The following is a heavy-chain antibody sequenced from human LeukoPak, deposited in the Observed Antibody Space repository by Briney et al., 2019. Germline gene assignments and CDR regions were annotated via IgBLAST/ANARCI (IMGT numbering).Heavy chain of an antibody. D-gene: IGHD1-26*01. CDR2: ISYTGNT. CDR1: GDSISSYY. Sequence: SETLSLSCTVSGDSISSYYWSWIRQPPGKGLEWIAYISYTGNTNYNPSLKSRVTISRDMPKNQFSLKLSSVSAADTAVYYCAKDPGGYYYMDVWGKGTTVTVSS. CDR3: AKDPGGYYYMDV. V-gene: IGHV4-59*01. J-gene: IGHJ6*03.